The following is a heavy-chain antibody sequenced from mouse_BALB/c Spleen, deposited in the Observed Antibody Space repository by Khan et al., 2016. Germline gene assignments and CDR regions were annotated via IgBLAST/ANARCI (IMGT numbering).Heavy chain of an antibody. D-gene: IGHD2-13*01. CDR2: INSNTGEP. Sequence: QIQLVQSGPELKKPGETVKISCKASGYTFTNYGMNWVKQAPGKGLKWMGWINSNTGEPTYAEEFKGRFAFSLAPFSSNASLQINNLKNEDTATYFCARTVDYPYDAMDYWGQGTSVTVSS. CDR3: ARTVDYPYDAMDY. CDR1: GYTFTNYG. J-gene: IGHJ4*01. V-gene: IGHV9-3*02.